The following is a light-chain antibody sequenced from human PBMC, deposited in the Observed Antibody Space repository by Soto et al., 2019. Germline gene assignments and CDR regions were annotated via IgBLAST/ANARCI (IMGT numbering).Light chain of an antibody. CDR3: CSYAGSYKGYV. CDR2: DVS. V-gene: IGLV2-11*01. CDR1: SSDVGGYHY. J-gene: IGLJ1*01. Sequence: QSALTQPRSVSGSPGQSVTISCTGTSSDVGGYHYVSWYQQHPGKAPKLMIYDVSKRPSGVPDRFCGSKSGNTASLTISGLQAEDEADYYCCSYAGSYKGYVFGTGTKVTVL.